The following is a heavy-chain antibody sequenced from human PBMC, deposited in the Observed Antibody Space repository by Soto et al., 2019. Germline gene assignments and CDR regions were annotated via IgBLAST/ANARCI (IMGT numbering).Heavy chain of an antibody. CDR2: INPTGGST. CDR3: ARAFDSSSWYWWGY. J-gene: IGHJ4*02. Sequence: QVQLVQSGAEVKKPGASVKVSCKTSGYTFSNYYMHWVRQAPGQGLEWMGMINPTGGSTSYAQKFQGRVTMTRDTSTNTVYMELSSLSSDDTAVYYCARAFDSSSWYWWGYWGQGTLVTVSS. D-gene: IGHD6-13*01. CDR1: GYTFSNYY. V-gene: IGHV1-46*01.